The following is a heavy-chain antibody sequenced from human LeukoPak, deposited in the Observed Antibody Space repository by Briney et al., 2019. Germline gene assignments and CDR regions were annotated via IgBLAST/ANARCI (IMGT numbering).Heavy chain of an antibody. V-gene: IGHV3-66*01. D-gene: IGHD7-27*01. Sequence: GGSLRLSCAASGFTVSSNYMNWVRQAPGKGLEWVSVIYSGGSTYYADSVKGRFTISRDNSKNTLYLQMNSLRAEDTAVYYCARDMSWSLGYWGQGTLVTVSS. CDR3: ARDMSWSLGY. CDR1: GFTVSSNY. CDR2: IYSGGST. J-gene: IGHJ4*02.